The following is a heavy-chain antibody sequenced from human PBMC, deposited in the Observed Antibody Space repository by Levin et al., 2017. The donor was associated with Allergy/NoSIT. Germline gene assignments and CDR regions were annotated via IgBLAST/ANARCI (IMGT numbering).Heavy chain of an antibody. Sequence: SGPTLVKPTQTLTLTCTFSGFSLSTSGVGVGWIRQPPGKALEWLALIYWNDDKRYSPSLKSRLTITKDTSKNQVVLTMTNMDPVDTATYYCAHRRGGNYYNWFDPWGQGTLVTVSS. CDR1: GFSLSTSGVG. V-gene: IGHV2-5*01. CDR2: IYWNDDK. CDR3: AHRRGGNYYNWFDP. D-gene: IGHD1-26*01. J-gene: IGHJ5*02.